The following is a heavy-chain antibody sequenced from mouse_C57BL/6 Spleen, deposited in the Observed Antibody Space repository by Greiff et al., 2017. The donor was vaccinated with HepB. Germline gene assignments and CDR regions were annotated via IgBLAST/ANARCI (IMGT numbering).Heavy chain of an antibody. Sequence: VMLVESGPGLVQPSQSLSITCTVSGFSLTSYGVHWVRQSPGKGLEWLGVIWRGGSTDYNAAFMSRLSITKDNSKSQVFFKMNSLQADDTAIYYCAKNSNPWYFDVWGTGTTVTVSS. CDR1: GFSLTSYG. V-gene: IGHV2-5*01. CDR2: IWRGGST. CDR3: AKNSNPWYFDV. J-gene: IGHJ1*03.